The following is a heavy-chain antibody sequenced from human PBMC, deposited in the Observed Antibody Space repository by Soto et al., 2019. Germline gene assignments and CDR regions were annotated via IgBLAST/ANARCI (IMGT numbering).Heavy chain of an antibody. CDR3: ASLGTTVTRFDY. D-gene: IGHD4-4*01. V-gene: IGHV4-4*02. CDR1: GGSISSTNW. Sequence: SETLSLTCAVSGGSISSTNWWNWVRQPPGKGLEWIGEIYLSGMTNFNPSLKSRVTISVDKSKNQFSLKLTSVTAEDTAVYYCASLGTTVTRFDYWGKGALVTVS. CDR2: IYLSGMT. J-gene: IGHJ4*02.